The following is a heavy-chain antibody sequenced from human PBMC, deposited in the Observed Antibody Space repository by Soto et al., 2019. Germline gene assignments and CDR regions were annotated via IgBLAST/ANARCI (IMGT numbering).Heavy chain of an antibody. CDR3: ARLRRDWGDAFDL. J-gene: IGHJ3*01. CDR1: GGSFGSSA. V-gene: IGHV1-69*01. CDR2: IIPVFDKV. D-gene: IGHD3-16*01. Sequence: QVQLVQSGADVKKPGSSVKVSCKTSGGSFGSSAISWVRQAPAQGLEWMGEIIPVFDKVNYAQNFQDRLTITADESTGTVFMQLSSLRSDDTAVYFCARLRRDWGDAFDLWGQGTVVTVSS.